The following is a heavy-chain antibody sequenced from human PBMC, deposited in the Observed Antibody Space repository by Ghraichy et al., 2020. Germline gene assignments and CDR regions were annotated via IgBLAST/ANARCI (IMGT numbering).Heavy chain of an antibody. CDR3: ARSPSGGTSRGVIDY. CDR2: ISSSSSYI. Sequence: GGSLRLSCAASGFTFSSYSMNWVRQAPGKGLEWVSSISSSSSYIYYADSVKGRFTISRDNAKNSLYLQMNSLRAEDTAVYYCARSPSGGTSRGVIDYWGQGTLVTVSS. J-gene: IGHJ4*02. V-gene: IGHV3-21*01. D-gene: IGHD3-10*01. CDR1: GFTFSSYS.